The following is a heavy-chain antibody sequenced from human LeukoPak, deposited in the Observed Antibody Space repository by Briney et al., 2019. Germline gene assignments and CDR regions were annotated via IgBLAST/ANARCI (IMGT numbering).Heavy chain of an antibody. J-gene: IGHJ4*02. D-gene: IGHD3-10*01. Sequence: GGSLRLSCAASGFTFSSYGMHWVRQAPGKGLEWVAFIRYDGSNKYYADSVKGRFTISRDNAKNSLYLQMNSLRAEDTAVYYCARGSITMVRGVFDYWGQGTLVTVSS. CDR3: ARGSITMVRGVFDY. CDR2: IRYDGSNK. V-gene: IGHV3-30*02. CDR1: GFTFSSYG.